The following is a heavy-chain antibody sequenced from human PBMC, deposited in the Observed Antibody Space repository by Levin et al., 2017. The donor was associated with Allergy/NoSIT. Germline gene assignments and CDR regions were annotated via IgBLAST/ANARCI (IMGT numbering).Heavy chain of an antibody. CDR1: GFTFDDYA. J-gene: IGHJ4*02. V-gene: IGHV3-9*01. CDR2: ITWNSGSV. Sequence: GGSLRLSCAASGFTFDDYAMHWVRQTPRKGLEWVSSITWNSGSVAYADSVRGRFTISRDNSKNSLYLQMNSLRPEDTALYYCAREGSSSYYFAFWGQGTLVTVSS. CDR3: AREGSSSYYFAF. D-gene: IGHD6-13*01.